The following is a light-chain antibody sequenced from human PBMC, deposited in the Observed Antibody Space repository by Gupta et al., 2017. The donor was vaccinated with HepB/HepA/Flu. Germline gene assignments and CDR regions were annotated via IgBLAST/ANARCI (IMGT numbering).Light chain of an antibody. CDR2: DVS. V-gene: IGLV2-11*01. CDR3: GSYAGSYTDVV. CDR1: NSDVGGYNF. Sequence: QSALTQSRSVSGPPGPAVTIPCTGTNSDVGGYNFVSWYQHHPGKAPKLMIYDVSKRPSGVPDRFSGSKSGTTASLTISGLQAEDEADYYCGSYAGSYTDVVFGGGTKLTVL. J-gene: IGLJ2*01.